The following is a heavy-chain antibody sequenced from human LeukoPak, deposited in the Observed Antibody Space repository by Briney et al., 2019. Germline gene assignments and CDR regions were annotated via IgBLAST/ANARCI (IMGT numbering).Heavy chain of an antibody. Sequence: SQTLSLTCAVSGGSISSGGYSLSWIRQPPGKGLEWIGYMYHSGTTHYNPSLKSRVTISVDRSKNQFSLKLSSVTAADTAVYYCVRGYYYDSSGYWVRAFDIWGQGTMVTVSS. CDR1: GGSISSGGYS. CDR2: MYHSGTT. J-gene: IGHJ3*02. CDR3: VRGYYYDSSGYWVRAFDI. V-gene: IGHV4-30-2*01. D-gene: IGHD3-22*01.